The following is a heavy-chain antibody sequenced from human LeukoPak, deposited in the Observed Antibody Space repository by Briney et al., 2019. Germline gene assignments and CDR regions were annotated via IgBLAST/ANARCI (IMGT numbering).Heavy chain of an antibody. CDR1: GGTFSSYA. CDR2: IIPIFGTA. Sequence: GASVKVSCKASGGTFSSYAISWVRQAPGQGLEWMGGIIPIFGTANYAQKFQGRVTITADESTSTAYMELSSLRSEDTAVYYCAKSYGSGGYSLAYWGQGTLVTVSS. V-gene: IGHV1-69*13. CDR3: AKSYGSGGYSLAY. D-gene: IGHD3-10*01. J-gene: IGHJ4*02.